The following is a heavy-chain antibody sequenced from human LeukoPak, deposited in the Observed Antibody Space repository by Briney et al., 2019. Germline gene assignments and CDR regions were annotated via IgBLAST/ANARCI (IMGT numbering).Heavy chain of an antibody. CDR3: ARASYDSRGYYAY. D-gene: IGHD3-22*01. CDR2: ISPNSGGT. J-gene: IGHJ4*02. CDR1: GYTFTDNY. V-gene: IGHV1-2*02. Sequence: ASVKVSCKASGYTFTDNYIHWVRQAHGQGLEWMGWISPNSGGTNYAQKFQGRVTMTRDTSISTAYMQLSWLRSDDTAVYYCARASYDSRGYYAYWGQGTLVTVSS.